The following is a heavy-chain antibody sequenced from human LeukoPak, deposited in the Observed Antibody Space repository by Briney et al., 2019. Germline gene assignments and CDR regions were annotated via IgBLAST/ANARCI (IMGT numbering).Heavy chain of an antibody. D-gene: IGHD2-2*03. J-gene: IGHJ4*02. Sequence: SETLSLTCTVFGGSISSGDSYWGWIRQPPGKGLEWIGYIYYSGSTYYNPSLKSRVTISVDTSKNQFSLKLSSVTAADTAVYYCARFRTPDWIDYWGQGTLVTVSS. V-gene: IGHV4-30-4*01. CDR3: ARFRTPDWIDY. CDR2: IYYSGST. CDR1: GGSISSGDSY.